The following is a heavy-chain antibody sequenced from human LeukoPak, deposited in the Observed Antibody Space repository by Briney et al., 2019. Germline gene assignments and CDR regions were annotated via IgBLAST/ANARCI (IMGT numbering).Heavy chain of an antibody. CDR1: GFTFSSYG. V-gene: IGHV3-33*06. CDR2: IWYDGSNK. Sequence: GGSLRLSCAASGFTFSSYGMHWVRQAPGKGLEWVAVIWYDGSNKYYADSVKGRFTISRDNSKNTLSLQMNSLRAEDSAIYYCAKESYWFDPWGQGTLVTVSS. CDR3: AKESYWFDP. J-gene: IGHJ5*02.